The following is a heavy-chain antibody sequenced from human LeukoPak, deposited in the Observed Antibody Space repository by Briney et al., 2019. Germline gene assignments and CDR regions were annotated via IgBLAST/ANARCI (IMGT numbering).Heavy chain of an antibody. J-gene: IGHJ4*02. D-gene: IGHD1-26*01. CDR2: ISGSGGNI. Sequence: GGSLRLSCAASGFTFSSYWMSWVRQAPGKGLEWVSRISGSGGNIYYADSVEGRFTISRDNSKSTLYLQMNSLRDEDTAVHYCATEANSGSYSDYWGQGTLVTVSS. V-gene: IGHV3-23*01. CDR3: ATEANSGSYSDY. CDR1: GFTFSSYW.